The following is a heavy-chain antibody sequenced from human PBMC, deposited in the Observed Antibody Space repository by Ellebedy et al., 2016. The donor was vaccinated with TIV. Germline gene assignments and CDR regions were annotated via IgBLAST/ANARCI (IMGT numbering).Heavy chain of an antibody. D-gene: IGHD5-12*01. J-gene: IGHJ4*02. V-gene: IGHV3-7*01. CDR1: GFSLSGYW. CDR3: VAGAGWLPDF. Sequence: GESLKISXAASGFSLSGYWMSWVRQAPGKGLEWVANIDRDGSEKNYVDSVRGRFTISRDNAKTSLFLQINSLRAEDTALYYCVAGAGWLPDFWGQGTLVAVSS. CDR2: IDRDGSEK.